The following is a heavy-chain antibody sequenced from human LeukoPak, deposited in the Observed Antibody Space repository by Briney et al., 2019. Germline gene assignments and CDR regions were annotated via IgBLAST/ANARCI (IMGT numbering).Heavy chain of an antibody. V-gene: IGHV4-39*07. CDR2: IYYSGST. CDR1: GGSISSSSYY. J-gene: IGHJ4*02. CDR3: ARDPEDYGDYVSLFDY. Sequence: SETLSLTCTVSGGSISSSSYYWGWIRQPPGKGLEWIGSIYYSGSTYYNPSLKSRVTISVDTSKNQFSLKLSSVTAADTAVYYCARDPEDYGDYVSLFDYWGQGTLVTVSS. D-gene: IGHD4-17*01.